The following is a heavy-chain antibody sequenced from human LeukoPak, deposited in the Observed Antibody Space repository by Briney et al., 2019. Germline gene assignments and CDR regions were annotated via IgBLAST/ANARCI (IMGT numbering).Heavy chain of an antibody. CDR2: IWYDGSNK. J-gene: IGHJ4*02. CDR1: GFTFSSYG. D-gene: IGHD5-18*01. Sequence: GGSLRLSCAASGFTFSSYGMHWVRQAPGKGLEWVAVIWYDGSNKYYADSVKGRFTISRDNSKNTLYLQMNSLRAEDTAVYYCAKGRGYSYGYQGYFDYWGQGTLVTVSS. V-gene: IGHV3-33*06. CDR3: AKGRGYSYGYQGYFDY.